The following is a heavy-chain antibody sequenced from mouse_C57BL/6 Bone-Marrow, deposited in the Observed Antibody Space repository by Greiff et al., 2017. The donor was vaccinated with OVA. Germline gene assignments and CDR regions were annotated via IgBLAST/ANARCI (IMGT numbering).Heavy chain of an antibody. V-gene: IGHV7-3*01. CDR3: ARSKLGPYFDY. J-gene: IGHJ2*01. D-gene: IGHD4-1*01. CDR2: IRNKANGYTT. Sequence: EVKLMESGGGLVQPGGSLSLSCAASGFTFTDYYMSWVRQPPGKALEWLGFIRNKANGYTTEYSASVKGRFTISRDNSQSILYLQMNALRAEDSATYYCARSKLGPYFDYWGQGTTLTVSS. CDR1: GFTFTDYY.